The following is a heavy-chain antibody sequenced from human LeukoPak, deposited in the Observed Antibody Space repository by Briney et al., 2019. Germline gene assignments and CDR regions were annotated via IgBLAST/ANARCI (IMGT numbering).Heavy chain of an antibody. Sequence: PGGSLRLSCAASGFTFSSYSMNWVRQAPGKGLEWVSSISSSTSYIYYADSVKGRFTISRDNAKNSLYLQMNSLRAEDTALYYCAKDLSHIVVVTGDDAFDIWGQGTMVTVSS. D-gene: IGHD2-21*02. V-gene: IGHV3-21*04. J-gene: IGHJ3*02. CDR1: GFTFSSYS. CDR3: AKDLSHIVVVTGDDAFDI. CDR2: ISSSTSYI.